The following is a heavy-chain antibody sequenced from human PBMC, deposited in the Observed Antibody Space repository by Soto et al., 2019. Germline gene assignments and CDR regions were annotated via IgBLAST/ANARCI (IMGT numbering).Heavy chain of an antibody. V-gene: IGHV4-30-2*01. J-gene: IGHJ6*02. D-gene: IGHD3-10*01. CDR3: ARDRGCGSPYYGMDF. Sequence: SETLSLTCAVSGGSISSGGYSWSWIRQPPGKGLEWIGYIYHSGSTYYNPSLKSRVTISVDRSKNQFSLNLTSVTAADTAVYYCARDRGCGSPYYGMDFWAQGTTVTVSS. CDR1: GGSISSGGYS. CDR2: IYHSGST.